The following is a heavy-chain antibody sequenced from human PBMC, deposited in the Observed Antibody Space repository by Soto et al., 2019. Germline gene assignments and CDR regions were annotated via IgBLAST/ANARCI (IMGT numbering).Heavy chain of an antibody. V-gene: IGHV4-59*01. D-gene: IGHD2-15*01. Sequence: SETLSLTCTVSGGSISSSYWSWIRQPPGKGLEWLAYIYDDGSANYDPSLKSRATISLDMSKNQFSLKLTSVTAADTAVYYCARDKYCSGGSCRKNWFDPWGQGTLVTVSS. CDR3: ARDKYCSGGSCRKNWFDP. CDR1: GGSISSSY. CDR2: IYDDGSA. J-gene: IGHJ5*02.